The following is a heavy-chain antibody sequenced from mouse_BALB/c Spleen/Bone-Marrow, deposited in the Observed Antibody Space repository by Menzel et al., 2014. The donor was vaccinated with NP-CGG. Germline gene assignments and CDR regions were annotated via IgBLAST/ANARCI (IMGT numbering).Heavy chain of an antibody. CDR1: GFTFSSYA. Sequence: VKVVDSGGGLVKPGGSLKLSCAASGFTFSSYAMSWVRQTPEKRLEWVATISSGGNYTYYPDSVKGRFTISRDNAKNTLYLQMSSLRSEDTAMYYCASTGYFFDYWGQGTTLTVSS. V-gene: IGHV5-9-1*01. J-gene: IGHJ2*01. D-gene: IGHD4-1*01. CDR3: ASTGYFFDY. CDR2: ISSGGNYT.